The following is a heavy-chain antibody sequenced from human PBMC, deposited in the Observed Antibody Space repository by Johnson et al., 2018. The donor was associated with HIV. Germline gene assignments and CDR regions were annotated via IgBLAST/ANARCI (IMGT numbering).Heavy chain of an antibody. CDR1: GFSLSSYA. Sequence: QMQLVESGGGVVQPGRSLTLSCAASGFSLSSYAMHWVRQAPGKGLEWVAVISYDGSNKYYADSVKGRFTISRDNSKNTLYLQMNSLRAEDTAVYYCARGGGYSIAAPSDAFDIWGQGTMVTVSS. CDR2: ISYDGSNK. J-gene: IGHJ3*02. V-gene: IGHV3-30*04. CDR3: ARGGGYSIAAPSDAFDI. D-gene: IGHD6-6*01.